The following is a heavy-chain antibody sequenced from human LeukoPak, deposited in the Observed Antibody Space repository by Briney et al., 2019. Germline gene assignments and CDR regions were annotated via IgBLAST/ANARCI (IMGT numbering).Heavy chain of an antibody. CDR3: ARDRTGPNTAQDDY. J-gene: IGHJ4*02. CDR2: MYHSGGT. Sequence: SETLSLTCTVSGGSISGYFWTWTRQPPGKGLEWIGYMYHSGGTDYNPSLKSRVTISVDMSKNQFSLKLTSVTAADTAVYYCARDRTGPNTAQDDYWGQGTLVTVSS. D-gene: IGHD5-18*01. V-gene: IGHV4-59*12. CDR1: GGSISGYF.